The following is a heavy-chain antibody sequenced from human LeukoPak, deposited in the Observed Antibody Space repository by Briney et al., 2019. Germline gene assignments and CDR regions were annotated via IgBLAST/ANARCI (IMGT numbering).Heavy chain of an antibody. CDR1: GYTFTSYG. CDR3: ARDTPTYYDFWSGYHHFDY. D-gene: IGHD3-3*01. CDR2: ISAYNGNT. J-gene: IGHJ4*02. V-gene: IGHV1-18*01. Sequence: ASVEVSCKASGYTFTSYGISWVRQAPGQGLEWMGWISAYNGNTNYAQKLQGRVTMTTDTSTSTAYMELRSLRSDDTAVYYCARDTPTYYDFWSGYHHFDYWGQGTLVTVSS.